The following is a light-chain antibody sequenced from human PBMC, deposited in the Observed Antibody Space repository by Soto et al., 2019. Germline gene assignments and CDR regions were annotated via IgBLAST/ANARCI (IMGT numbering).Light chain of an antibody. V-gene: IGLV2-8*01. J-gene: IGLJ1*01. CDR3: SSYAGNGYA. CDR2: EVS. CDR1: SSDVGGYNY. Sequence: QSALTQPPSASGSPGQSVTISCTGASSDVGGYNYVSWYQQHPGKAPKLMIYEVSKRPSGVPDRFSGSKSGNTASLTVSGLRAEKEADYFCSSYAGNGYALGTGPKVTVL.